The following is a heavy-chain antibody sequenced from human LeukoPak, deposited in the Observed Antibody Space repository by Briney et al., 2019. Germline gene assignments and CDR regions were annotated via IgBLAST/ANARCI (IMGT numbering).Heavy chain of an antibody. CDR1: GFTFSSYA. CDR2: ISGSGGST. J-gene: IGHJ3*02. CDR3: AKASDDYGDHDALDI. D-gene: IGHD4-17*01. V-gene: IGHV3-23*01. Sequence: GGSLRLSCAASGFTFSSYAMSGVRQAPGKGLEGVSAISGSGGSTYYADSVKGRFTISRDNSKITLYLKMNSLRAEDTAVYYCAKASDDYGDHDALDIWGQGTMVTVSS.